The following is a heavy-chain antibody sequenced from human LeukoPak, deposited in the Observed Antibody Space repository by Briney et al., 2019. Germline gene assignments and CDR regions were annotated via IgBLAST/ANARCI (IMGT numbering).Heavy chain of an antibody. CDR1: GGTFSSYA. Sequence: EASVKVSCKASGGTFSSYAISWVRQAPGQGLEWMGGIIPIFGTANYAQKFQGRVTITADESTSTAYMELSSLRSEDTAVYYCARDLYSLSGYYADGHNWFDPWGQGTLVTVSS. J-gene: IGHJ5*02. CDR2: IIPIFGTA. V-gene: IGHV1-69*13. CDR3: ARDLYSLSGYYADGHNWFDP. D-gene: IGHD3-22*01.